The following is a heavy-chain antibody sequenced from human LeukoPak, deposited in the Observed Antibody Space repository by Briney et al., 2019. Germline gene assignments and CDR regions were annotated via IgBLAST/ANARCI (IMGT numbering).Heavy chain of an antibody. CDR1: GFTFSSYS. J-gene: IGHJ6*03. CDR2: ISSSSSYI. D-gene: IGHD6-13*01. V-gene: IGHV3-21*01. CDR3: ARVVAAAGTHYYYYYYMDV. Sequence: GGSLRLSCAASGFTFSSYSMNWVRQAPGKGLEWVSSISSSSSYIYYADSVKGRFTISRDNAKNSLYLQMNSLRAEDTAVYYCARVVAAAGTHYYYYYYMDVWGKGTTVTISS.